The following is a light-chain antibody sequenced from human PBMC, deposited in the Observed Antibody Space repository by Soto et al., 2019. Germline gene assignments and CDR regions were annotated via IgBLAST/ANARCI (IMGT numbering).Light chain of an antibody. V-gene: IGKV1-33*01. CDR3: QQYDNLPT. Sequence: DLQMTQSPSSLSASVGDRVTITCPASQDISNYLNWYQQKPGKAPKLLIYDASNLETGVPSRFSGSGSGTDFTFTISSLQPEDIATYYCQQYDNLPTFGGGTKVEIK. CDR1: QDISNY. J-gene: IGKJ4*01. CDR2: DAS.